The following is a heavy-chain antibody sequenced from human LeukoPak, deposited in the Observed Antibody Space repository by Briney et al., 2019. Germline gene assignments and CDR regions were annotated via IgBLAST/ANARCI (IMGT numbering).Heavy chain of an antibody. CDR3: AHLYSNYDY. CDR1: GYTFTRYY. V-gene: IGHV1-46*01. Sequence: ASVKVSCKASGYTFTRYYMNWVRQAPGQGLEWMGIINPSGGSTSYAQRFQGRVTMTRDTSTSTVYMELSSLRAEDTAVYYCAHLYSNYDYWGQGTLVTVSS. D-gene: IGHD4-11*01. CDR2: INPSGGST. J-gene: IGHJ4*02.